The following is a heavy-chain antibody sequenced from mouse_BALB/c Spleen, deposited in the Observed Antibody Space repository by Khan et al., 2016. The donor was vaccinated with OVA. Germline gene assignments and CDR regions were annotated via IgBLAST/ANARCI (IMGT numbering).Heavy chain of an antibody. CDR2: ISSGGST. CDR1: GFTFSNYA. CDR3: ARDYWFTY. V-gene: IGHV5-6-5*01. J-gene: IGHJ3*01. Sequence: EVELVESGGGLVKPGGSLKLSCAASGFTFSNYAMSWVRQTPEKRLEWVASISSGGSTYYPDSVQGRFTISRDNDRNILYLQMGSLRSEDTAMYYCARDYWFTYWGQGTLVTVSA.